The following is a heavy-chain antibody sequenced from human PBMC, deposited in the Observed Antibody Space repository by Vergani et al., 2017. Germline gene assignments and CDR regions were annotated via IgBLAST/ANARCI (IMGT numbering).Heavy chain of an antibody. J-gene: IGHJ4*02. CDR2: IYYSGST. D-gene: IGHD3-3*01. CDR3: ARDTRFLVDY. V-gene: IGHV4-59*12. CDR1: GGSISSYY. Sequence: QVQLQESGPGLVKPSETLSLTCTVSGGSISSYYWSWIRQPPGKGLEWIGYIYYSGSTYYNPSLKSRVTISVDTSKNQFSLKLSSVTAADTAVYYCARDTRFLVDYWGQGTLVTVSS.